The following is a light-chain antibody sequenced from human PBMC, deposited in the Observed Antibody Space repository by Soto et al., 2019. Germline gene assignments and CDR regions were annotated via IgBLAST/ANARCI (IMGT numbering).Light chain of an antibody. Sequence: QSVLTQPASVSGSPGQSITISCTGTSSDIGAYNYVSWHQHHPGKAPKLMIFDVSNRPSGVSNRFSGSKSANTASLTISGLQAEDEADYYCSSFTTSSTVIFGGGTKLTVL. J-gene: IGLJ2*01. CDR2: DVS. CDR3: SSFTTSSTVI. CDR1: SSDIGAYNY. V-gene: IGLV2-14*03.